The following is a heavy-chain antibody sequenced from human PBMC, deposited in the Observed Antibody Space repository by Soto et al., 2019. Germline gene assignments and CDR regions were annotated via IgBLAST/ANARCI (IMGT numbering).Heavy chain of an antibody. J-gene: IGHJ4*01. D-gene: IGHD2-15*01. V-gene: IGHV4-59*01. Sequence: QVQLQESGPGLVKPSETLSLTCTVSGGSISSYYWSWIRQPPGKGLEWIGYIYYSGSTNYNPSLKSSVTFSVGKAKDPVSRKLSSANAADTAVYYWGRAPKFGGLPLCFWGHGNLVTVS. CDR3: GRAPKFGGLPLCF. CDR2: IYYSGST. CDR1: GGSISSYY.